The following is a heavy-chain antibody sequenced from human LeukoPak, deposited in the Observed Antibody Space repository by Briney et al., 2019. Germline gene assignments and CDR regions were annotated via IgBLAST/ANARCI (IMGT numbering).Heavy chain of an antibody. V-gene: IGHV4-38-2*01. Sequence: SETLSLMCAVSGYSISSGYHWGWIRQPPGKGLEWIGNTHHSGSTNYNPSLKSRVTISIDTSKNQFSLKLTSVTAADTAVYYCVRGRNWNADFVDYWGQGTLLIVSS. J-gene: IGHJ4*02. CDR2: THHSGST. CDR1: GYSISSGYH. D-gene: IGHD1-1*01. CDR3: VRGRNWNADFVDY.